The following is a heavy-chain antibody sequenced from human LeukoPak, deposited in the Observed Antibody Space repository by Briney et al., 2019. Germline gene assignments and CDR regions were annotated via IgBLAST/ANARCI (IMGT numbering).Heavy chain of an antibody. J-gene: IGHJ4*02. CDR1: GGTFSSYA. CDR3: ARETNYYGSGSFDY. Sequence: SVTVSCKASGGTFSSYAISWVRQAPGQGLEWMGGIIPIFGTANYAQKFQGRVTITADESTSTAYMELSSLRSEDTAVYYCARETNYYGSGSFDYWGQGTLVTVSS. D-gene: IGHD3-10*01. V-gene: IGHV1-69*13. CDR2: IIPIFGTA.